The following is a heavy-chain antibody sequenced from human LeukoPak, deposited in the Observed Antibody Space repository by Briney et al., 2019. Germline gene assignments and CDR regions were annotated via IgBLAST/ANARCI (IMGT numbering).Heavy chain of an antibody. CDR3: ARADIVVVPAPGYYYYGMDV. CDR2: IKQDGSEK. V-gene: IGHV3-7*01. D-gene: IGHD2-2*01. J-gene: IGHJ6*02. Sequence: GGSLRLSCAASGFTFSSYWMSWVRQAPGKGLEWVANIKQDGSEKYYVDSVKGRFTISRDNAKNSLYLQMNSLRAEDTAVYYCARADIVVVPAPGYYYYGMDVRGQGTTVTVSS. CDR1: GFTFSSYW.